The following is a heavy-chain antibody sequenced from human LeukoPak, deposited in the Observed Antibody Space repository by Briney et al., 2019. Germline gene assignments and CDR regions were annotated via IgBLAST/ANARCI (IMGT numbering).Heavy chain of an antibody. J-gene: IGHJ6*03. CDR2: IISSRNTI. CDR3: AREFEYYDILTGYYPYYYMDV. Sequence: GGSLRLSCAASEFTFNVYNMHWVRQAPGKGLEWVSYIISSRNTIYYADSVKGRFTISRDNAKNSLYLQMNSLRAEDTAVYYCAREFEYYDILTGYYPYYYMDVWGKGTTVTVSS. CDR1: EFTFNVYN. V-gene: IGHV3-48*04. D-gene: IGHD3-9*01.